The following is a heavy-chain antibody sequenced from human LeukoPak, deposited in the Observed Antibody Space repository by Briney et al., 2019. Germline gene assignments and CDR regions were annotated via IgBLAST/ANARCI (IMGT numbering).Heavy chain of an antibody. D-gene: IGHD6-19*01. V-gene: IGHV1-69*13. CDR3: ARSLGEAGTFDY. CDR1: GGTFISYA. Sequence: SVKVSCKASGGTFISYAISWVRQAPGQGLEWMGGIIPIFGTANYAQKFQGRVTITADESTSTAYMELSSLRSEDTAVYYCARSLGEAGTFDYWGQGTLVTVSS. CDR2: IIPIFGTA. J-gene: IGHJ4*02.